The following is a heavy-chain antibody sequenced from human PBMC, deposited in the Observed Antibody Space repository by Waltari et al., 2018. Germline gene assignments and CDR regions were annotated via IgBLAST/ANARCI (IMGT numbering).Heavy chain of an antibody. V-gene: IGHV4-38-2*01. J-gene: IGHJ4*02. CDR2: IYHSGST. CDR1: GYSISSGYY. CDR3: ARGTLGTMIGIDY. D-gene: IGHD3-22*01. Sequence: QVQLQESGPGLVKPSETLSLTCAVSGYSISSGYYWGWIRQHPGKGLEWIGSIYHSGSTYYNPSLKSRVTISVDTSKNQFSLKLSSVTAADTAVYYCARGTLGTMIGIDYWCQGTLVTVSS.